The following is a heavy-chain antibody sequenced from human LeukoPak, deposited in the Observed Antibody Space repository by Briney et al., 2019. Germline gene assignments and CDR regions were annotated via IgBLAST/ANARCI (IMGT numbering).Heavy chain of an antibody. CDR3: ARRSSSWKNWFDP. CDR1: GGSIDSNS. D-gene: IGHD6-13*01. CDR2: IYYSGTT. Sequence: NSSETLSLTCTVSGGSIDSNSWTWIRQPPGKGLEWTGYIYYSGTTNCNPSLKSRVTMSVDMSKNQFSLKLSSVTAADTAVYYCARRSSSWKNWFDPWGQGTLVTVSS. V-gene: IGHV4-59*01. J-gene: IGHJ5*02.